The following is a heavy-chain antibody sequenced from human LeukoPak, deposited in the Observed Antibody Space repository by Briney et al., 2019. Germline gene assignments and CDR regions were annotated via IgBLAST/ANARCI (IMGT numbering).Heavy chain of an antibody. V-gene: IGHV4-59*08. D-gene: IGHD3-3*01. CDR2: IYYSGST. Sequence: SETLSLTCTVSGGSISSYYWSWIRQPPGKGLEWIGYIYYSGSTNYNPSLKSRVTISVDTSKNQFSLKLSSVTAADTAVYCCARHGRDYDFWSGYSAPFDYWGQGTLVTVSS. CDR1: GGSISSYY. CDR3: ARHGRDYDFWSGYSAPFDY. J-gene: IGHJ4*02.